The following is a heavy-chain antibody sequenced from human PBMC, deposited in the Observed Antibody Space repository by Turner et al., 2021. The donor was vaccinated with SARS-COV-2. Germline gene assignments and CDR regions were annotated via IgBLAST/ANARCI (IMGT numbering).Heavy chain of an antibody. Sequence: QVQLVESGGGVVQPGRSLRLSRAASGFTFSRYAMHWVRQAPVKGLVWVAVISYDGSNKYYADSVKGRFTISRDNSKNTLYLQMNSLRAEDTAVYYCARDGGGIVATMGTIDYYYYAMDVWGQGTTVTVSS. CDR3: ARDGGGIVATMGTIDYYYYAMDV. D-gene: IGHD5-12*01. CDR2: ISYDGSNK. J-gene: IGHJ6*02. V-gene: IGHV3-30-3*01. CDR1: GFTFSRYA.